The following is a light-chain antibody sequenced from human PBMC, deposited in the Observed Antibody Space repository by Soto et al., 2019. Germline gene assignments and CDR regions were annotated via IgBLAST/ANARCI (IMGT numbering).Light chain of an antibody. V-gene: IGLV1-47*01. CDR1: ISNIGSNY. CDR3: AAWDDSLSGHWV. Sequence: QPVLTQPPSASGTPGQRVTISCSGSISNIGSNYVYWYQQLPGTAPKLLIYRNNQRPSGVPDRFSGSKSGTSASLAISGLRSEDEADYYCAAWDDSLSGHWVFGGGTKVTVL. CDR2: RNN. J-gene: IGLJ3*02.